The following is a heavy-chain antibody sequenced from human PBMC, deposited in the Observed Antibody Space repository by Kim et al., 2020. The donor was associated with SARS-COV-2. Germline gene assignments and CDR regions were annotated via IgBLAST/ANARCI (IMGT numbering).Heavy chain of an antibody. D-gene: IGHD6-19*01. Sequence: YAQKFQGRVTMTRNTSISTAYMELSSLRSEDTAVYYCARTSSGWYSAFDIWGQGTMVTVSS. CDR3: ARTSSGWYSAFDI. J-gene: IGHJ3*02. V-gene: IGHV1-8*01.